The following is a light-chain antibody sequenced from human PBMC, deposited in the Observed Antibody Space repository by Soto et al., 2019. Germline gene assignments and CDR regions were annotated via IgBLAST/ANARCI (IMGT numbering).Light chain of an antibody. CDR2: AAS. CDR1: QGISSW. CDR3: QQANSFPIT. V-gene: IGKV1D-12*01. J-gene: IGKJ5*01. Sequence: DIQMTQSPASVSASVGDRVTITCRASQGISSWLALYQQKPGKAPKLLIYAASSLQSWVPSRFSGSGSGTDFTLTISSLQPEDFATYYCQQANSFPITLGQGTRLEIK.